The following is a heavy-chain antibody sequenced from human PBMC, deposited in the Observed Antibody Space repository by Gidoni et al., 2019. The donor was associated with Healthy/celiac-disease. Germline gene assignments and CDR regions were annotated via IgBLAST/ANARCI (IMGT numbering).Heavy chain of an antibody. V-gene: IGHV1-8*01. Sequence: QVQPVQSGAEVKKPGASVKVSCKASGYTFTSYDINWVRQATGQGLEWMGWMNPNSGNTGYAQKFQGRVTMTRNTSISTAYMELSSLRSEDTAVYYCARGDWIVGATGSWFDPWGQGTLVTVSS. CDR3: ARGDWIVGATGSWFDP. J-gene: IGHJ5*02. CDR1: GYTFTSYD. CDR2: MNPNSGNT. D-gene: IGHD1-26*01.